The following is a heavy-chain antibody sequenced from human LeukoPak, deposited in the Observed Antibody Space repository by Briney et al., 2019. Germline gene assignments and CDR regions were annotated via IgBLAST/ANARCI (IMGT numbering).Heavy chain of an antibody. V-gene: IGHV1-46*01. Sequence: ASVKVSCKASGYTFTNYYMHWVRQAPGQGLEWMGIINPSDGFTSYAQKFQGRVTMTSDTSTSTVYMELSSLRSEDTAVYYCARRVGATPFDYWGQGTLVTVSS. CDR1: GYTFTNYY. J-gene: IGHJ4*02. CDR3: ARRVGATPFDY. CDR2: INPSDGFT. D-gene: IGHD1-26*01.